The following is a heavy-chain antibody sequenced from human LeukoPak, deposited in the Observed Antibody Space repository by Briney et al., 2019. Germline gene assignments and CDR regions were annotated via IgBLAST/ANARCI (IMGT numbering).Heavy chain of an antibody. CDR3: ARRDPSGYNDY. D-gene: IGHD3-3*01. CDR1: GGTFSSYA. J-gene: IGHJ4*02. Sequence: ASVKVSCKASGGTFSSYAISWVQQAPGQGLEWMGGIIPIFGTANYAQKFQGRVTITADESTSTAYMELSSLRSEDTAVYYCARRDPSGYNDYWGQGTLVTVSS. CDR2: IIPIFGTA. V-gene: IGHV1-69*13.